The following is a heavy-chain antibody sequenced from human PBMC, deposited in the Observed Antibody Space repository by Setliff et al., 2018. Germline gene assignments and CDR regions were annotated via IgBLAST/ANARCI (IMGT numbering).Heavy chain of an antibody. V-gene: IGHV1-18*01. CDR2: ISPYYGST. Sequence: ASVKVSCKPSGYSFTVFGISWVRQAPGQGLEWMGWISPYYGSTNYAQKFQGRVTMTTDTSTSTAHMELTSLTSDDTALYYCVRGQGPRTVVAIPFDHWGQGTLVTVSS. CDR3: VRGQGPRTVVAIPFDH. J-gene: IGHJ4*02. CDR1: GYSFTVFG. D-gene: IGHD3-22*01.